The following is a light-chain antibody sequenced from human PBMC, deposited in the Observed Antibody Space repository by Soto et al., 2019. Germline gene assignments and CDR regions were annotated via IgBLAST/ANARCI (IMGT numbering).Light chain of an antibody. CDR3: QQYNRYSLT. CDR1: QSISSW. V-gene: IGKV1-5*01. CDR2: DAS. J-gene: IGKJ4*01. Sequence: DIQMTQSPSTLSASVGDRVIITCRASQSISSWLAWYQQKPGKAPKLLIYDASSLESGVPSGFSGSGSGTEFTLTISSLQPDDFATYYCQQYNRYSLTFGGGTKVEI.